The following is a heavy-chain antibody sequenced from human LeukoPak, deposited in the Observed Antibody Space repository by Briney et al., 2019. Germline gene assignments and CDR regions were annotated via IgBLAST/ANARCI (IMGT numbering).Heavy chain of an antibody. D-gene: IGHD3-22*01. CDR3: ARDPISSGYPGVFDI. CDR1: GFTVSSNY. J-gene: IGHJ3*02. Sequence: PGGSLRLSCAASGFTVSSNYMSWVRQAPGKGLEWVSVIYSGGSTYYADSVKGRFTISRHNSKNTLYLQMNSLRAEDTAVYYCARDPISSGYPGVFDIWAKGTMVTVPS. CDR2: IYSGGST. V-gene: IGHV3-53*04.